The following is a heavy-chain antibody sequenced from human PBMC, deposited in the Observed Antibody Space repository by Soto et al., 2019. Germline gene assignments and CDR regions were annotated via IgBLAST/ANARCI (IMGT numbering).Heavy chain of an antibody. CDR1: GFTFNNAW. D-gene: IGHD5-12*01. Sequence: GGSLRLSCAASGFTFNNAWMNWVRQAPEKGLEWVGRIKSNTDYGTTDYAAPVKGRFTISRDDSKNTLFLQMNSLKTEDTAVYYCTTGPYTGYEYRGYWGPGTLVTASS. V-gene: IGHV3-15*07. J-gene: IGHJ4*02. CDR2: IKSNTDYGTT. CDR3: TTGPYTGYEYRGY.